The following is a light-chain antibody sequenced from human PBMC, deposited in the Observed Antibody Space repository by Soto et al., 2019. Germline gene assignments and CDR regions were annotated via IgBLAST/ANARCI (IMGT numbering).Light chain of an antibody. V-gene: IGKV3-15*01. Sequence: EIVMTQSPATLSVSPGDRATLSCRASQSVRSSLAWYQQKPGQSPRLLISGASTRATGFPARFSGSGSGTEFTLTISNLQSEDFAVYDCQQYNNWPYTFGQGTKLEIK. CDR3: QQYNNWPYT. CDR1: QSVRSS. J-gene: IGKJ2*01. CDR2: GAS.